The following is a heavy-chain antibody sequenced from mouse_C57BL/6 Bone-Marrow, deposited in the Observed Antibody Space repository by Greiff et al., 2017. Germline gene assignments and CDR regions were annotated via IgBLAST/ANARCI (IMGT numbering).Heavy chain of an antibody. V-gene: IGHV1-81*01. Sequence: QVQLQQSGAELARPGASVKLSCKASGYTFTSYGISWVKQRTGQGLEWIGEIYPRSGNTYYNEKFKGKATLTADKSSSTAYMELRSLTSEDSAVYFCARRGYGSSSLAYWGQGTLVTVSA. CDR2: IYPRSGNT. J-gene: IGHJ3*01. D-gene: IGHD1-1*01. CDR1: GYTFTSYG. CDR3: ARRGYGSSSLAY.